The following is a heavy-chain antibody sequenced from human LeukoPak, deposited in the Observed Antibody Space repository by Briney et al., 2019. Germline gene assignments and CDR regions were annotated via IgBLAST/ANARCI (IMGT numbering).Heavy chain of an antibody. CDR2: ISGSGGST. J-gene: IGHJ3*02. V-gene: IGHV3-23*01. CDR3: AKECGRDYDDRAFDI. Sequence: PGGSLRLSCAASGFTFSSCAMSWVRQAPGKGLEWVSAISGSGGSTYYADSVKGRFTISRDNSKNTLYLQMSSLTAEDTAVYYCAKECGRDYDDRAFDIGGQGTMVTVSS. D-gene: IGHD3-22*01. CDR1: GFTFSSCA.